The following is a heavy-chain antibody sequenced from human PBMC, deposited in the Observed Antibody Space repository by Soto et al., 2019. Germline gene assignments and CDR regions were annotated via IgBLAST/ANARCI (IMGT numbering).Heavy chain of an antibody. CDR3: AKGGVLATFGGVIVPYYFDS. D-gene: IGHD3-16*02. CDR1: GFNFRVNG. CDR2: LGGADGGT. V-gene: IGHV3-23*01. Sequence: GGSLRLSCEASGFNFRVNGVCWVRQAPGKGQEWVSTLGGADGGTSYADSVPGSFSISRDNSKDTLYLQMNNLRADDTALYDYAKGGVLATFGGVIVPYYFDSWGQGTPVTVSS. J-gene: IGHJ4*02.